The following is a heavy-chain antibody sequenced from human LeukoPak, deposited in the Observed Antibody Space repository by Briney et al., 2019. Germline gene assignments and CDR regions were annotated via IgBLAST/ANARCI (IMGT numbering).Heavy chain of an antibody. CDR1: GFTFDDYA. Sequence: SLRLSCAASGFTFDDYAMHWVRQAPGKGLEWVSGISWNSGSIGYADSVKGRFTISRDNAKNSLYLQMNSLRAEDTALYYCAKDRGALYGSGYLDYWGQGTLVTVSS. V-gene: IGHV3-9*01. J-gene: IGHJ4*02. CDR3: AKDRGALYGSGYLDY. D-gene: IGHD2-15*01. CDR2: ISWNSGSI.